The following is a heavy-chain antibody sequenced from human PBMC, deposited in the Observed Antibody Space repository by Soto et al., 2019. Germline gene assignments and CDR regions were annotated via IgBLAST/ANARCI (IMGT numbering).Heavy chain of an antibody. J-gene: IGHJ5*02. D-gene: IGHD1-7*01. CDR2: IYYSGST. Sequence: ETLSLTCTVSGGSISSCDWSWIRQPPGKGLEWIGYIYYSGSTNYNPSLKSRVTISVDTSKNQFSLKLSSVTAADTAVYYCARVGPSITGTTSWFDAWGQGTLVTVSS. CDR3: ARVGPSITGTTSWFDA. V-gene: IGHV4-59*01. CDR1: GGSISSCD.